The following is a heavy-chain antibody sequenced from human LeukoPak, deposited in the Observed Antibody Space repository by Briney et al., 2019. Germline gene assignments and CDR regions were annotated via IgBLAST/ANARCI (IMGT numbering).Heavy chain of an antibody. CDR2: INPNSGGT. V-gene: IGHV1-2*02. J-gene: IGHJ4*02. CDR3: ARAGYSGYDETLADY. Sequence: ASVKVSCKASGYTFTGYYMHWVRQAPGQGLEWMGWINPNSGGTNYAQEFQGRVTMTRDTSISTAYMELSRLRSDDTAVYYCARAGYSGYDETLADYWGQGTLVTVSS. CDR1: GYTFTGYY. D-gene: IGHD5-12*01.